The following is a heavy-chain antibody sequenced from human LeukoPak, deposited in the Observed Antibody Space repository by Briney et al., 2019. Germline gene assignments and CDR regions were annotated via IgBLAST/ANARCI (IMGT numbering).Heavy chain of an antibody. CDR1: GGSIRSSSYY. CDR3: ARPGGYSYGKDY. J-gene: IGHJ4*02. V-gene: IGHV4-39*01. CDR2: IYYSGST. D-gene: IGHD5-18*01. Sequence: KASETLSLTCTVSGGSIRSSSYYWGWIRQPPGKGLEWIGSIYYSGSTYYNPSLKSRVTISVDTSKNQFSLKLSSVTAADTAVYYCARPGGYSYGKDYWGQGTLVTVSS.